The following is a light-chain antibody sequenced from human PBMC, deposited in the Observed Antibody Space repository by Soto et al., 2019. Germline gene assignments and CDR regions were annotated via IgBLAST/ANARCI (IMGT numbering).Light chain of an antibody. Sequence: EIVMTQSPATLSVSPGERATLSCSASQSVGSNSAWYQQKPGQAPRLLIYGASTRATGIPARFSGSGSGTEFTLTISSLQSEDFAVYYCQQYNNWPWTFGQGTKVEIK. CDR3: QQYNNWPWT. CDR1: QSVGSN. V-gene: IGKV3-15*01. CDR2: GAS. J-gene: IGKJ1*01.